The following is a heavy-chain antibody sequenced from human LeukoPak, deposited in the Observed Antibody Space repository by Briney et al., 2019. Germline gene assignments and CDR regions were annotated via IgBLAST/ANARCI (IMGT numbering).Heavy chain of an antibody. D-gene: IGHD4-17*01. CDR3: AKDKGGGYGDYYFDY. CDR2: ISWNSGSI. V-gene: IGHV3-9*01. Sequence: GGSLRLSCAASGFTFDDYAMHWVRHAPGKGLEWVSGISWNSGSIGYADSVKGRFTISRDNAKNSLYLQMNSLRAEDTALYYCAKDKGGGYGDYYFDYWGQGTLVTVSS. CDR1: GFTFDDYA. J-gene: IGHJ4*02.